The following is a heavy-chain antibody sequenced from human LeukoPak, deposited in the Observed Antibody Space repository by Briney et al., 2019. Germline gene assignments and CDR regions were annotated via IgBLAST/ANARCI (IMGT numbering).Heavy chain of an antibody. D-gene: IGHD5-24*01. Sequence: GASVKVSCKASGYTITNNYMHWVRQAPGQGLEWMGVINPSGTGTSYAQKFQGRITMSRDTSTSTVYMELSSLRSEDTAFYYCATDHSMANTAWWFDRWGQGTLVTVSS. J-gene: IGHJ5*02. V-gene: IGHV1-46*01. CDR3: ATDHSMANTAWWFDR. CDR2: INPSGTGT. CDR1: GYTITNNY.